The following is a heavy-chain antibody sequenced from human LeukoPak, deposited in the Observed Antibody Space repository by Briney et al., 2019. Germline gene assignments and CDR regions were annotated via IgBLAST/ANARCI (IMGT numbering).Heavy chain of an antibody. V-gene: IGHV4-4*07. D-gene: IGHD2-2*01. J-gene: IGHJ6*03. Sequence: PSETLSLTCTVSGGSISSYYWSWIRQPAGKGLEWIGRIYTSGSTNYNPSLKSRVTMSVDTSKNQFSLKLSSVTAADTAVYYCARGGCTSNTCYYYYYYMDVWGPGTTVTVSS. CDR1: GGSISSYY. CDR2: IYTSGST. CDR3: ARGGCTSNTCYYYYYYMDV.